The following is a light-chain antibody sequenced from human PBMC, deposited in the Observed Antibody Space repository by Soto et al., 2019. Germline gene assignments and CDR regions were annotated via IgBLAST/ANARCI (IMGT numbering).Light chain of an antibody. Sequence: PAERATLSCRASQTVGRNYLAWFQQKPGQAPRLLIYDASTRATGIPDKFGGSGSGTDFTLTISRLEPEDFAVYYCQQYVNSPITFGQGTRLEIK. CDR3: QQYVNSPIT. CDR2: DAS. CDR1: QTVGRNY. J-gene: IGKJ5*01. V-gene: IGKV3-20*01.